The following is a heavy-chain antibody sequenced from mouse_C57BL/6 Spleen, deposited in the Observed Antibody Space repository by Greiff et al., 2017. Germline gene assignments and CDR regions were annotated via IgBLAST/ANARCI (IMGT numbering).Heavy chain of an antibody. CDR1: GYTFTDYN. D-gene: IGHD1-1*01. CDR3: ARSSDRYAMDY. CDR2: INPNNGGT. J-gene: IGHJ4*01. Sequence: VQLKESGPELVKPGASVKITCKASGYTFTDYNMDWVKQSHGKSLEWIGDINPNNGGTIYNQKFKGKATLTVDKSSSTAYMELRSLTSEDTAVYYCARSSDRYAMDYWGQGTSVTVSS. V-gene: IGHV1-18*01.